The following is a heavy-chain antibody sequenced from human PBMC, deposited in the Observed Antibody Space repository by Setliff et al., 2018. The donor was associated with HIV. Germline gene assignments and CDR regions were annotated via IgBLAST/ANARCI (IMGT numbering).Heavy chain of an antibody. Sequence: ASVKVSCKASGYSFARYGLSWVRQAPGQGLEWMGWISGFNGNTKYAQSFQDRVAMTTETATSTAYMELRSLRSDDTAVYYCGRVPYRSAWFSGGHNPFDVWGQGTMVTVSS. V-gene: IGHV1-18*01. J-gene: IGHJ3*01. CDR2: ISGFNGNT. CDR3: GRVPYRSAWFSGGHNPFDV. CDR1: GYSFARYG. D-gene: IGHD6-19*01.